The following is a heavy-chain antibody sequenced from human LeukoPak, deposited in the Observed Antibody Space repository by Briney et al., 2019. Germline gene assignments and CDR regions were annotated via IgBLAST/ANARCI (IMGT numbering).Heavy chain of an antibody. D-gene: IGHD5-12*01. CDR2: IYTSGST. Sequence: SETLSLTCTVSGGSISSYYWSWIRQPAGKGLEWIGRIYTSGSTNYNPSLKSRVTMSVDTSKNQFSLKLSSVTAADTAVYYCASTSDIVATIGPFDYWGQGTLVTVSS. CDR1: GGSISSYY. V-gene: IGHV4-4*07. CDR3: ASTSDIVATIGPFDY. J-gene: IGHJ4*02.